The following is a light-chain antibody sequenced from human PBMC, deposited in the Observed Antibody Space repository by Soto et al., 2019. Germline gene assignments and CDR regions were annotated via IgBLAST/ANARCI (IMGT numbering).Light chain of an antibody. CDR1: QGISTY. CDR2: AAS. CDR3: QQSYSTTWT. V-gene: IGKV1-39*01. Sequence: DIQMTQSPSSLSASVGDIVTITCLASQGISTYLNWYQQKPGKAPKLLIYAASSLQSGVPSRFSGSGSETDFTLTISSLQPEDFATYSCQQSYSTTWTFGQGTMV. J-gene: IGKJ1*01.